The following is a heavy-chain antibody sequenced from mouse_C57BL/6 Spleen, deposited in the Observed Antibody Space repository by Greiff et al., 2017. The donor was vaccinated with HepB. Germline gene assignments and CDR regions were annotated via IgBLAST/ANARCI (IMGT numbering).Heavy chain of an antibody. J-gene: IGHJ4*01. Sequence: EVNVVESGGGLVKPGGSLKLPCAASGFTFSDYGMHWVRQAPEKGLEWVAYISSGSSTIYYADTVKGRFTISGDNAKNTLFLQMTSLRSEATAMYYCARVLGRAMDYWGQGTSVTVSA. CDR3: ARVLGRAMDY. V-gene: IGHV5-17*01. CDR2: ISSGSSTI. D-gene: IGHD4-1*01. CDR1: GFTFSDYG.